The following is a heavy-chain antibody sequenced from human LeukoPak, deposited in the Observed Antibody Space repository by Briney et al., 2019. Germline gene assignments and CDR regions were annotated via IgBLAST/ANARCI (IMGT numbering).Heavy chain of an antibody. Sequence: PGGSLRLSCAASGFTFDDYGMSWVRQAPGKGLEWVSGINWNGGSTGYADSVKDRFTISRDNAKNSLYLQMNSLRAEDTALYYCARAWVEMATSPLGYWGQGTLVTVSS. CDR1: GFTFDDYG. CDR2: INWNGGST. V-gene: IGHV3-20*04. D-gene: IGHD5-24*01. J-gene: IGHJ4*02. CDR3: ARAWVEMATSPLGY.